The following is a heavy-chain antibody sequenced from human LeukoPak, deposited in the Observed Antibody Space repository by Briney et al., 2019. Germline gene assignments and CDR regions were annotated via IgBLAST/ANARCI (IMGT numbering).Heavy chain of an antibody. CDR3: ARGAFGVLFNSYYYHMDV. V-gene: IGHV4-34*01. CDR2: INHGGST. J-gene: IGHJ6*03. D-gene: IGHD3-3*01. Sequence: PSETLCLTCAVYGGSFSDYSWTWIRQPPGKGLEWIGEINHGGSTDYNPSLESRVTLSVDTSKSQFSLKLSSVTAADTAVYYCARGAFGVLFNSYYYHMDVWGKGTTVSVSS. CDR1: GGSFSDYS.